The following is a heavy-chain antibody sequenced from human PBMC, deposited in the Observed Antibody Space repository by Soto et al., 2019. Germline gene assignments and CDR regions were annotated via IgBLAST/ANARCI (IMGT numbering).Heavy chain of an antibody. CDR3: ARDSSAMAGARDAFDI. V-gene: IGHV3-33*01. CDR1: GFTFSSYC. CDR2: IWYDGSNK. Sequence: PGGSLRLSCAASGFTFSSYCMHWVRQAPGKGLEWVAVIWYDGSNKYYADSVKGRFTISRDNSKNTLYLQMNSLRAEDTAVYYCARDSSAMAGARDAFDIWGQGTMVTVSS. J-gene: IGHJ3*02. D-gene: IGHD6-19*01.